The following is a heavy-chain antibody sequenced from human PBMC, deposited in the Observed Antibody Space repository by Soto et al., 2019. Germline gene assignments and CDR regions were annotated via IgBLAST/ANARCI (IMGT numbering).Heavy chain of an antibody. CDR3: ARSGLKWELRRAEYCHD. CDR2: ISSSSTYT. D-gene: IGHD1-26*01. V-gene: IGHV3-11*05. J-gene: IGHJ1*01. Sequence: QVLLVESGGGLVRPGGSLRLSCAVSGFTFSDYSMSWIRQAPGKGLEWVSFISSSSTYTNYADSVKGRFTISRDNAKNSLYLQMNSLRAEDTAVYYCARSGLKWELRRAEYCHDWGQGTLVTVSS. CDR1: GFTFSDYS.